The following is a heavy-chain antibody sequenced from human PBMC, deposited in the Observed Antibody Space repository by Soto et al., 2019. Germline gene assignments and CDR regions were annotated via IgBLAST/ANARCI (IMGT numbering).Heavy chain of an antibody. CDR1: GFTFSSYW. J-gene: IGHJ6*02. CDR2: INSDGSST. CDR3: AREGFLEWLSPYYGMDV. Sequence: EVQLVEAGGGLVQPGGSLRLSCAASGFTFSSYWMHWVRQAPGKGLVWVSRINSDGSSTSYADSVKGRFTISRDNAKNTLYLQMNSLRAEDTAVYYCAREGFLEWLSPYYGMDVWGQGTTVTVSS. V-gene: IGHV3-74*01. D-gene: IGHD3-3*01.